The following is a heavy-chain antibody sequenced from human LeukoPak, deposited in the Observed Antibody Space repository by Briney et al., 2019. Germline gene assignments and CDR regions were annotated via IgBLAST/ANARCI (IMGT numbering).Heavy chain of an antibody. CDR2: IYYRGST. CDR3: AIVVQYCSGGSCYRRWFDP. J-gene: IGHJ5*02. Sequence: SETLSLTCTVSGGSISSSSYYWGWIRQPPGKGLEWIGSIYYRGSTYYNPSLKSRVTISVDTSKNQFSLKLSSVTAADTAVYYCAIVVQYCSGGSCYRRWFDPWGQGTLVTVSS. CDR1: GGSISSSSYY. V-gene: IGHV4-39*01. D-gene: IGHD2-15*01.